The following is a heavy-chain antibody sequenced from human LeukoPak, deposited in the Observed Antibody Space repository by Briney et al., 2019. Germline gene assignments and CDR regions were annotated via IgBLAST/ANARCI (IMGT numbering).Heavy chain of an antibody. Sequence: ESGPTLVKPTQTLTLTCTFSGFSLSTSGMCVSWIRQPPGKALEWLARIDWDEDKYYSRSLKTRLTISKDTSKNQVVLTMTNMDPVDTATYYCARTHDYGDGYFDFWGQGTLVTVSS. CDR3: ARTHDYGDGYFDF. CDR1: GFSLSTSGMC. D-gene: IGHD4-17*01. CDR2: IDWDEDK. V-gene: IGHV2-70*11. J-gene: IGHJ4*02.